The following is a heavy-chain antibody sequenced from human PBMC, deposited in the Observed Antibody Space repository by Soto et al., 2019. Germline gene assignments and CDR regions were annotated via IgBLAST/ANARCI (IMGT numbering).Heavy chain of an antibody. Sequence: SETLSLTCAVSGCSISSSNWWSWVRQPPGKGLEWIGEIYHSGSTNYNPSLKSRVTISVDKSKNQFSLKLSSVTAADTAVYYCARVSGSYYYGMDVWGQGTTVTVSS. CDR1: GCSISSSNW. CDR2: IYHSGST. D-gene: IGHD1-26*01. J-gene: IGHJ6*02. V-gene: IGHV4-4*02. CDR3: ARVSGSYYYGMDV.